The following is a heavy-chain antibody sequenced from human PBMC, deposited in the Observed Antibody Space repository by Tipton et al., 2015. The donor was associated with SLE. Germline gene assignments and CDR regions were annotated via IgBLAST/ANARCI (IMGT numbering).Heavy chain of an antibody. CDR2: IYNSGST. Sequence: TLSLTCTVSGASIRGFYWTWIRQPPGKGLEWIGYIYNSGSTTYNPSLQSRVTISADTSKNQFSLKLNSVTAADTAVYYCTRDPYYYDSSGSPYSYWGQGTLVTVSS. CDR3: TRDPYYYDSSGSPYSY. CDR1: GASIRGFY. V-gene: IGHV4-4*08. D-gene: IGHD3-22*01. J-gene: IGHJ4*02.